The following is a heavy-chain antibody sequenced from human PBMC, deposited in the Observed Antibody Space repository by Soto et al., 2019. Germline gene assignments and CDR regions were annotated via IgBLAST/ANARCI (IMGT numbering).Heavy chain of an antibody. CDR2: IIPIFGTA. D-gene: IGHD4-4*01. CDR3: ASVTYSTTYYYYGMDV. CDR1: GGTFSSYA. Sequence: GASVKVSCKASGGTFSSYAISWVRQAPGQGLEWMGGIIPIFGTANYAQKFQGRVTITADESTSTAYMELSSLRSEDTAVYYCASVTYSTTYYYYGMDVWGQGTTVTVSS. V-gene: IGHV1-69*13. J-gene: IGHJ6*02.